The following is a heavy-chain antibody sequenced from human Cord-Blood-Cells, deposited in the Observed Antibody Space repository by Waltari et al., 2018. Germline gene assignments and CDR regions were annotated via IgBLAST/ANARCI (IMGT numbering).Heavy chain of an antibody. J-gene: IGHJ6*02. V-gene: IGHV1-69*01. D-gene: IGHD6-6*01. Sequence: QVQLVQSGAEVKKPGSSVKVSCKASGGTFSSYAISWVRQAPGQGLEWMGGSIPIFGTANYAQKFQGSVTIAADASTRTAYMELSRLRSEDTAVYYCAGDSPGNARYGMDVWGQGTTVTVSS. CDR1: GGTFSSYA. CDR3: AGDSPGNARYGMDV. CDR2: SIPIFGTA.